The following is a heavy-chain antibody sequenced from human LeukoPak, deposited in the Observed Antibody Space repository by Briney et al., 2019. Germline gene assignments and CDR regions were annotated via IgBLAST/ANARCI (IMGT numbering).Heavy chain of an antibody. D-gene: IGHD1-1*01. J-gene: IGHJ6*03. CDR3: VRHIDDVEPTALRLYHYYYYMDV. CDR2: IYSDDSDT. CDR1: GYTFAGYW. Sequence: GESLKISCKGFGYTFAGYWIGWVRQLPGKGLEWMGIIYSDDSDTRYSTPFQGQVTISVEKSLNTAYLQWSSLRASDTAIYFCVRHIDDVEPTALRLYHYYYYMDVWGTGTTVTVSS. V-gene: IGHV5-51*01.